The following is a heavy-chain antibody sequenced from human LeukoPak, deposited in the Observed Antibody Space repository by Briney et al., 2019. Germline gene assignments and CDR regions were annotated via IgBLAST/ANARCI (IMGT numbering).Heavy chain of an antibody. V-gene: IGHV4-4*07. CDR1: GGSISRYY. CDR3: ATYDQQLAFDN. CDR2: MYTSGST. J-gene: IGHJ4*02. Sequence: SETLSLTCTVSGGSISRYYWSWIRQPAGKGLEWIGRMYTSGSTNYNPSLKSRVTMSIDTSKKHFSLNLDSVTAADTAVYYCATYDQQLAFDNWGQGSLVTVSS. D-gene: IGHD6-13*01.